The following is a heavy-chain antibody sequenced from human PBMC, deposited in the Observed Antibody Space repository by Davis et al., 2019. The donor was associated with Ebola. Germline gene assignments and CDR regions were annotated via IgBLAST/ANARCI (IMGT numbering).Heavy chain of an antibody. Sequence: PSETLSLTCTVSGGSISGYYWNWIRQPPGKGLEWIGYLYYGGSTNYNPSLKSRVTISVDTSKNQFSLKLNSVTAADTAVYYCARASPGIAAAGTTVPFDLWGQGTLVTVSS. CDR1: GGSISGYY. J-gene: IGHJ5*02. CDR2: LYYGGST. V-gene: IGHV4-59*01. D-gene: IGHD6-13*01. CDR3: ARASPGIAAAGTTVPFDL.